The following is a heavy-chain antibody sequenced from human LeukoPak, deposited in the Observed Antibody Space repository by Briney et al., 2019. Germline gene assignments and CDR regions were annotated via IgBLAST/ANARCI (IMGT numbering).Heavy chain of an antibody. J-gene: IGHJ6*03. Sequence: ASVKVSCKASGYTFTGYYMHWVRQAPGQGHEWMGWINPNSGGTNYAQKFQGRVTMTRDTSISTAYMELSRLRSDDTAVYYCARGTYYYYYYYMDVWGKGTTVTVSS. CDR2: INPNSGGT. CDR3: ARGTYYYYYYYMDV. CDR1: GYTFTGYY. V-gene: IGHV1-2*02.